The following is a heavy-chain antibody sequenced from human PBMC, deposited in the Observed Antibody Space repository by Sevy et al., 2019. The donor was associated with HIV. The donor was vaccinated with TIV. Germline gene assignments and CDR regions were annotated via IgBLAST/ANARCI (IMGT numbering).Heavy chain of an antibody. Sequence: SETLSLTCTVSGGSISNFHWSWIRQPAGKGLEWIGPVYTTGTTDYNASLKGRVTMSVDTSKNQFSLKLTSVTAADTAVYFCARDAGFYDRSGYYGIFDYWGQGTLVTVSS. V-gene: IGHV4-4*07. CDR2: VYTTGTT. J-gene: IGHJ4*02. CDR1: GGSISNFH. CDR3: ARDAGFYDRSGYYGIFDY. D-gene: IGHD3-22*01.